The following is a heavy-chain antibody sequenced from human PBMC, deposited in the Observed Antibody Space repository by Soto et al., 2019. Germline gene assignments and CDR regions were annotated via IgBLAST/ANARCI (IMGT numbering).Heavy chain of an antibody. Sequence: TSETLSLTCTVSGGSISSGDYYWSWIRQSPGKGLEWIGYIYYSGSTYYNPSLKSRVTISVDTSKNQFSLKLSSVTAADTAVYYCARGGYCSGNSCYSYYYYGMDVWGQGTTVTVSS. D-gene: IGHD2-15*01. CDR1: GGSISSGDYY. CDR2: IYYSGST. J-gene: IGHJ6*02. V-gene: IGHV4-30-4*01. CDR3: ARGGYCSGNSCYSYYYYGMDV.